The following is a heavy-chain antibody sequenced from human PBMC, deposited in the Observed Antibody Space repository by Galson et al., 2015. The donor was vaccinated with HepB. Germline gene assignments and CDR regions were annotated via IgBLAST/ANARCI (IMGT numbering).Heavy chain of an antibody. J-gene: IGHJ4*02. V-gene: IGHV1-46*01. CDR2: INPSGGST. CDR3: QALGVVVPAAMGGYYFDY. D-gene: IGHD2-2*01. CDR1: GYTFTSYY. Sequence: SVKVSCKASGYTFTSYYMHWVRQAPGQGLEWMGLINPSGGSTSYAQKFQGRVTMTRDTSTSTVYMELSSLRSEDTAVYYCQALGVVVPAAMGGYYFDYWGQGTLVTVSS.